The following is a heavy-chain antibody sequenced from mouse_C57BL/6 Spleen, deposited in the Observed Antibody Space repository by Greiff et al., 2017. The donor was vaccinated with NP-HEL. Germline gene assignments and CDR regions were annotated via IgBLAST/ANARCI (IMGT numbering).Heavy chain of an antibody. CDR1: GYTFTSYT. J-gene: IGHJ1*03. CDR2: INPSSGYT. CDR3: ARGDYGSSHWYFDV. D-gene: IGHD1-1*01. Sequence: QVQLQQSGAELARPGASVKMSCKASGYTFTSYTMHWVKQRPGQGLEWIGYINPSSGYTKYNQKFKDKATLTADKSSSTAYMQLSSLTSEDSAVYYCARGDYGSSHWYFDVWGTGTMVTVSS. V-gene: IGHV1-4*01.